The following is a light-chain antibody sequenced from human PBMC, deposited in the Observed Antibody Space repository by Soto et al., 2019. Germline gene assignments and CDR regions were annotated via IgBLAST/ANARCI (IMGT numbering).Light chain of an antibody. V-gene: IGKV3-20*01. CDR2: GSS. CDR1: QSVSSTY. CDR3: QQYGSSSWT. Sequence: ENVLTQSAGTLSLTPGERATISCRASQSVSSTYLAWYQQQPGQAPRLLIYGSSNRATGIPDRFSGSGSGTDFTLTISRLEPEDFAVYYCQQYGSSSWTFGQGTKVDI. J-gene: IGKJ1*01.